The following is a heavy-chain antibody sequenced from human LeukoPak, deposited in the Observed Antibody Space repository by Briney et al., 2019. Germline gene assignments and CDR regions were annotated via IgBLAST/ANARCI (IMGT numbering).Heavy chain of an antibody. V-gene: IGHV3-30*03. Sequence: GGSLRLSCAASGFTFSSYGMHWVRQAPGKGLEWVAVISYDGSNKYYADSVKGRFTISRDNSKNTLYLQMNSLRAEDTAVYYCAIADDVWESYLERQIDYWGQGTLVTVSS. J-gene: IGHJ4*02. CDR2: ISYDGSNK. CDR3: AIADDVWESYLERQIDY. CDR1: GFTFSSYG. D-gene: IGHD3-16*02.